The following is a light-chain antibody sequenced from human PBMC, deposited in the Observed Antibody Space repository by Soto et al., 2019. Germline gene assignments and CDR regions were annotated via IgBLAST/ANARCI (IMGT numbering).Light chain of an antibody. Sequence: EIVLTQSPGTLSLSPGERATLSCRASQSVSNNYLAWYQQKPGQAPRLLIYGASNRATGIPDRFSGSGSGTDFTLTISRLEPEDFAVYYCQQYNYWPITFGQGTRLEIK. CDR3: QQYNYWPIT. CDR2: GAS. J-gene: IGKJ5*01. CDR1: QSVSNNY. V-gene: IGKV3-20*01.